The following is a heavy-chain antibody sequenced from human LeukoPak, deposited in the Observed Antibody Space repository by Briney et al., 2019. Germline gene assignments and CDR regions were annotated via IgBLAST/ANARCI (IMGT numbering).Heavy chain of an antibody. CDR2: INAGNGNT. CDR3: TRALGYPYYAMDI. J-gene: IGHJ6*02. D-gene: IGHD5-12*01. Sequence: ASVKVSCKASGYTFTAYVMHWVRQAPGQRLEWMGWINAGNGNTKYSQEFQGRVTTTRDTFANTIYMELSSLRSEDTAVYYCTRALGYPYYAMDIWGQGTTVTVSS. V-gene: IGHV1-3*01. CDR1: GYTFTAYV.